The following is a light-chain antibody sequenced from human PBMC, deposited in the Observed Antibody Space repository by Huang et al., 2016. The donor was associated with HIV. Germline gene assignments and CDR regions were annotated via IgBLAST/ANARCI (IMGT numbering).Light chain of an antibody. CDR1: QSVGTY. CDR3: QQRRDWPPYT. J-gene: IGKJ2*01. V-gene: IGKV3-11*01. Sequence: EIVLTQFPATLSLSPGGKSTLSCRARQSVGTYLGWYQQKPGQAPRLLISDVSNRATGIPARFSGSGSGTDFTLTISSLEPEDFAVYYCQQRRDWPPYTFGQGTKLEIK. CDR2: DVS.